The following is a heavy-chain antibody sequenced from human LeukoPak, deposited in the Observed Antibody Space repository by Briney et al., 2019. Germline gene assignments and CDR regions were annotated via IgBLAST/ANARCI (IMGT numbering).Heavy chain of an antibody. CDR1: GFSFRISS. Sequence: GGSLRLSCAASGFSFRISSMSWVRQAPGKGLEWVSSISSSSSYIYYADSVKGRFTISRDNAKNLEYLQMNSLRAEDTAVYYCARDGRGGYWGQGTLVTVSS. CDR3: ARDGRGGY. V-gene: IGHV3-21*01. J-gene: IGHJ4*02. CDR2: ISSSSSYI.